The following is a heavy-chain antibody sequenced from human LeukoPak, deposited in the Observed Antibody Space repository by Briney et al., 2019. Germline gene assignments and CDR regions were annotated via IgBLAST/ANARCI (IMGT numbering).Heavy chain of an antibody. V-gene: IGHV1-3*01. J-gene: IGHJ5*02. CDR3: ATAAGYCSSTSCYDWFDP. CDR2: INAGNGNT. CDR1: GYTFTSYA. D-gene: IGHD2-2*01. Sequence: ASVKVTCKASGYTFTSYAMHWVRQAPGQRLEWMGWINAGNGNTKYSQKFQGRVTITRDTSASTAYMELSSLRSEDTAVYYCATAAGYCSSTSCYDWFDPWGQGTLVTVSS.